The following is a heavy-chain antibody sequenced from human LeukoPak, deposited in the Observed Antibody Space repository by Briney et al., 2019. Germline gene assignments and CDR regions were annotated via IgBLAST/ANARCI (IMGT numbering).Heavy chain of an antibody. D-gene: IGHD3-3*01. CDR2: IIPIFGTA. CDR3: AREGSNEWNAFDA. Sequence: ASVKVSCKASGGTFSSYAISWVRQAPGQGLEWMGGIIPIFGTANYAQKFQGRVTITADESTSTAYMELSSLRSEDTAVYYCAREGSNEWNAFDAWGQGTMVTVSS. J-gene: IGHJ3*01. CDR1: GGTFSSYA. V-gene: IGHV1-69*13.